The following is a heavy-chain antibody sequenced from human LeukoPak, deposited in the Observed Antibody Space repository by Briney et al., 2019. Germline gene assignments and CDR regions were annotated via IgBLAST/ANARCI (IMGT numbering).Heavy chain of an antibody. V-gene: IGHV3-20*01. Sequence: GGSLRLSCAASGFTFDDYGMSWVRQAPGKGLEWVSGINWNGGSTGYADSVKGRFTISRDNAKNSLYLQMNSLRAEDTALYHCARELRDYYDSSGSNWFDPWGQGTLVTVSS. J-gene: IGHJ5*02. CDR1: GFTFDDYG. CDR3: ARELRDYYDSSGSNWFDP. D-gene: IGHD3-22*01. CDR2: INWNGGST.